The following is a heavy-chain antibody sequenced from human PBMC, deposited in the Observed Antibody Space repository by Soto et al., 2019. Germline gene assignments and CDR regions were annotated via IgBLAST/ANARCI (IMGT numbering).Heavy chain of an antibody. Sequence: DVQLEESGGGLVKPGGSLRLSCAASEFTFSTYTMTWVRQAPGKGLEWVSSISTSSAYVYYADSVKGRFPISSDNAKNSLYLQMNSLRAEDTAVYYCARAHAAAPTWYYAMGIWGTGTTVTVSS. J-gene: IGHJ6*04. D-gene: IGHD6-13*01. CDR1: EFTFSTYT. V-gene: IGHV3-21*01. CDR3: ARAHAAAPTWYYAMGI. CDR2: ISTSSAYV.